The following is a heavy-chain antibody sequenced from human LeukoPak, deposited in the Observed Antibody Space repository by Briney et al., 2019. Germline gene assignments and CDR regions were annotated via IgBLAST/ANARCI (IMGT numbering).Heavy chain of an antibody. CDR1: GFTFSSYA. CDR3: ARDRQWPRSHFDY. J-gene: IGHJ4*02. Sequence: GGSLRLSCAASGFTFSSYAMHWVRQAPGKGLEWVAVISYDGSNKYYADSVKGRFTISRDNSKNTLYLQMNSLRAEDTAVYYCARDRQWPRSHFDYWGQGTLVTVSS. D-gene: IGHD6-19*01. CDR2: ISYDGSNK. V-gene: IGHV3-30*04.